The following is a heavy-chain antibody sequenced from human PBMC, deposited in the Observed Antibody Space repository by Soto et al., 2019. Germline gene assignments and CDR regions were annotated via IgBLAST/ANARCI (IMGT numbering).Heavy chain of an antibody. CDR1: GYAFTTYG. V-gene: IGHV1-18*01. Sequence: QVHLVQSGAEVKKPGASVKVSCQASGYAFTTYGITWVRQAPGQGLEWMGWISAHNGNTNYAQKLQGRVTVTRDTSTSTAYIELRGLRSDDTAVYYCARGRYGAYWGQGALVTVSS. J-gene: IGHJ4*02. CDR3: ARGRYGAY. CDR2: ISAHNGNT. D-gene: IGHD3-10*01.